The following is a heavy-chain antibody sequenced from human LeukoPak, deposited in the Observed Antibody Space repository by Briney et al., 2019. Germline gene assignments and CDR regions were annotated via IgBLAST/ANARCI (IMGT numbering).Heavy chain of an antibody. CDR3: AKDPYYDFWSGYYDYYYGMDV. CDR2: ISGSGGST. D-gene: IGHD3-3*01. Sequence: PGGSLRLSCAASGFTFSSYAMSWVRQAPGKGLEWVSAISGSGGSTYYADSVKGRFTISRDNSKNTLYLQMNSLRAEDTAVYYCAKDPYYDFWSGYYDYYYGMDVWGQGTTVTVSS. J-gene: IGHJ6*02. V-gene: IGHV3-23*01. CDR1: GFTFSSYA.